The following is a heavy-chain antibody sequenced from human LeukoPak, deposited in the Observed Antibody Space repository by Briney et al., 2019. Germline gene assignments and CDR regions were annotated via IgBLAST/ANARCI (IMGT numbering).Heavy chain of an antibody. D-gene: IGHD2-15*01. CDR3: ARRETYCSGGSCYSAYYGMDV. Sequence: GSLRLSCAASGFTFSSYAMSWVRQAPGKGLEWIGEINHSGSTNYNPSLKSRVTISVDTSKNQFSLKLSSVTAADTAVYYCARRETYCSGGSCYSAYYGMDVWGQGTTVTVSS. CDR1: GFTFSSYA. CDR2: INHSGST. V-gene: IGHV4-34*01. J-gene: IGHJ6*02.